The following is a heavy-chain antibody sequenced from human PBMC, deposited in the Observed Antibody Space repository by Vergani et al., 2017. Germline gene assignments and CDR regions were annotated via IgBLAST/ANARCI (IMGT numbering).Heavy chain of an antibody. CDR3: AKDFAVGPTGRFDP. CDR2: ISGSGGNT. Sequence: EVQLLETGGGLVQPRGSLRLSCAASGFTFSSYAINWVRQAPGKGLEWVSAISGSGGNTYYADSVKGRFTISRDNSKNTLYLQMNSLRAEDTAVYYCAKDFAVGPTGRFDPWGQGTLVTVSS. J-gene: IGHJ5*02. D-gene: IGHD1-26*01. CDR1: GFTFSSYA. V-gene: IGHV3-23*01.